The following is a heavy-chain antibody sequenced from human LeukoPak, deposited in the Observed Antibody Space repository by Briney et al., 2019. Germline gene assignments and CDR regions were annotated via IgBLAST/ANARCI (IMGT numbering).Heavy chain of an antibody. CDR3: ARIRGGYNLINDAFDI. V-gene: IGHV1-2*02. D-gene: IGHD5-24*01. CDR1: GGTFSSYA. CDR2: INPNSGGT. Sequence: ASVKVSCKASGGTFSSYAISWVRQAPGQGLQWMGWINPNSGGTNYAQKFQGRVTMTRDTSISTAYMELSSLRSDDTAVYYCARIRGGYNLINDAFDIWGQGTMVTVST. J-gene: IGHJ3*02.